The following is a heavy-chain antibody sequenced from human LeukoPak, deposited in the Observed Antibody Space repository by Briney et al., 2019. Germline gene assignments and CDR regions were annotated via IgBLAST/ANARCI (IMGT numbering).Heavy chain of an antibody. D-gene: IGHD1-20*01. J-gene: IGHJ5*02. Sequence: GESLKISCKGSGYTFSSYWIGWVRQMPGEGLEWMGNIYPGDSDTRYSPSFQGQVTISADKSISTAYLQWSSLKASDTAMYYCARRAQGPNWNDGNWFDPWGQGTLVTVFS. CDR3: ARRAQGPNWNDGNWFDP. CDR1: GYTFSSYW. V-gene: IGHV5-51*01. CDR2: IYPGDSDT.